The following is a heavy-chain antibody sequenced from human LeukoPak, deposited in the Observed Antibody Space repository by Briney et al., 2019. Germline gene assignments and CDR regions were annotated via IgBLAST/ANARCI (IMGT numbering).Heavy chain of an antibody. V-gene: IGHV1-3*01. CDR3: ARDWGHCDSTSCPNAYGMDV. CDR1: GYTFSNYA. J-gene: IGHJ6*04. CDR2: INVGNGNT. D-gene: IGHD2-2*01. Sequence: ASVKVSCKASGYTFSNYAKHWVRQAPGQRPEWMGRINVGNGNTKYSQDFQDRVTITRDTSANTAYMELSSLKSEDTAVYYCARDWGHCDSTSCPNAYGMDVWGKGTTVTVSS.